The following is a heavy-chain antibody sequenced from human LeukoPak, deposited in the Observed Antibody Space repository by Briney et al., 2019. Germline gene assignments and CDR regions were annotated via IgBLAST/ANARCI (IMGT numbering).Heavy chain of an antibody. J-gene: IGHJ4*02. Sequence: GGSLRLSCAASGFTFSSYGMHWVRQAPGKGLEWVAVIWYDGSNKYYADSVKGRFTISRDNSKNTLYLQMNSLRAEDTAVYYCAREGAVAPVNDYWGQGTLVTVSS. CDR2: IWYDGSNK. V-gene: IGHV3-33*01. CDR1: GFTFSSYG. D-gene: IGHD6-19*01. CDR3: AREGAVAPVNDY.